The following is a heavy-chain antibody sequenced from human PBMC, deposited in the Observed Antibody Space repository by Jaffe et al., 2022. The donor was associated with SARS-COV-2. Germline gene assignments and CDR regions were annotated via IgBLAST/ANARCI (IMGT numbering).Heavy chain of an antibody. Sequence: QVQLQESGPGLVKPSETLSLTCTVSGGSISSYYWSWIRQPPGKGLEWIGYIYYSGSTNYNPSLKSRVTISVDTSKNQFSLKLSSVTAADTAVYYCAITKGPRQPWYYWGQGTLVTVSS. V-gene: IGHV4-59*01. J-gene: IGHJ4*02. D-gene: IGHD6-6*01. CDR2: IYYSGST. CDR1: GGSISSYY. CDR3: AITKGPRQPWYY.